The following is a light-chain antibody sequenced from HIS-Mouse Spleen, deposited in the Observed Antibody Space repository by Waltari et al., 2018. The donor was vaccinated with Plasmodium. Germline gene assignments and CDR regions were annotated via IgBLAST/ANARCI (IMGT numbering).Light chain of an antibody. V-gene: IGLV3-10*01. J-gene: IGLJ3*02. CDR3: YSTDSSGNHRV. Sequence: SYELTQPPSVSVSPGQTARITCSGDALPKKYAYWYQQKSGQAPVLVSYEDSKRPSGIPERFPGSSSGTMATLTISGAQVEDEADYYCYSTDSSGNHRVFGGGTKLTVL. CDR1: ALPKKY. CDR2: EDS.